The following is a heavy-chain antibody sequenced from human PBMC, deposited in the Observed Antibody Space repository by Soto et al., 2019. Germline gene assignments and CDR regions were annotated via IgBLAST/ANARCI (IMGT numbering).Heavy chain of an antibody. D-gene: IGHD3-16*01. J-gene: IGHJ6*02. V-gene: IGHV4-34*01. CDR3: ERGDYVWGSYNKYYYGMEV. Sequence: AATXSLTCAVYVFSFIGYDLIWIRQPPGKGLEWIGEINHSGSTNYNPSLKSRVTISVDKSKNQFSLKLSSVTAADTAVYYCERGDYVWGSYNKYYYGMEVWGQGTTVTVSS. CDR2: INHSGST. CDR1: VFSFIGYD.